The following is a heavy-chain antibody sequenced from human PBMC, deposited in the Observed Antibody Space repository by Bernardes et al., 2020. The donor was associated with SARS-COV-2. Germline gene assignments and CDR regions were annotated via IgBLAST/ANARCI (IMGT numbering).Heavy chain of an antibody. CDR2: IYYSGST. Sequence: GSLRLSCAASGFTFSSYSMNWVRQAPGKGLEWIGYIYYSGSTNYNPSLKSRVTISVDTSKNQFSLKLRSLSAADTAVYYCARDRGEVVTLFGVVTGPQYFDFWGQGTLVTVSS. CDR1: GFTFSSYS. CDR3: ARDRGEVVTLFGVVTGPQYFDF. V-gene: IGHV4-59*01. D-gene: IGHD3-3*01. J-gene: IGHJ4*02.